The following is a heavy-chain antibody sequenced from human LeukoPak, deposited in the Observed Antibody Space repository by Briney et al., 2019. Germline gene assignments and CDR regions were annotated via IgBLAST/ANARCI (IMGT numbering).Heavy chain of an antibody. J-gene: IGHJ6*02. CDR1: GFTFSTFA. D-gene: IGHD6-13*01. CDR3: ARDPYSSSWSYGMDV. Sequence: GGSLRLSCAASGFTFSTFAMSWVRQAPGKGLEWVSAISGSGGGTYYADSVKGRLTISRDNSKNTLYLQMSSLRAEDTAVYYCARDPYSSSWSYGMDVWGQGTAVTVSS. V-gene: IGHV3-23*01. CDR2: ISGSGGGT.